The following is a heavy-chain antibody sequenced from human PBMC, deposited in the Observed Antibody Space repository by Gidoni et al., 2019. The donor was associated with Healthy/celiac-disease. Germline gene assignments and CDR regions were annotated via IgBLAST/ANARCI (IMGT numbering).Heavy chain of an antibody. J-gene: IGHJ4*02. CDR2: MSGSGGST. V-gene: IGHV3-23*04. D-gene: IGHD1-26*01. CDR1: GFTFSSYA. Sequence: EVQLVESGGGLVQPGGSLRLSCAAAGFTFSSYAMSWVRQAPGKGLEWVSAMSGSGGSTYYADSVKGRFTISRENSKNTLYLQMNSLRAEDTAVYYCANVPEWEPTDYWGQGTLVTVSS. CDR3: ANVPEWEPTDY.